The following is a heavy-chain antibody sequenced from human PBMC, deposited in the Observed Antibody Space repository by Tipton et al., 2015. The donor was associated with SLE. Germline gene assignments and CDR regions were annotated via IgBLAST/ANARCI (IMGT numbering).Heavy chain of an antibody. CDR1: GGTLRSYD. CDR2: IHPIFGTA. D-gene: IGHD3-3*01. V-gene: IGHV1-69*01. CDR3: ARDYDFWSGYHTIGY. Sequence: QSGAEVKKPGSSVKVSCKASGGTLRSYDISWVRQAPGQGLEWMGGIHPIFGTANYAQKFRGRVTITADDSTSTAYMELSSLRSEDTAVYYCARDYDFWSGYHTIGYWGQGTLVTVSS. J-gene: IGHJ4*02.